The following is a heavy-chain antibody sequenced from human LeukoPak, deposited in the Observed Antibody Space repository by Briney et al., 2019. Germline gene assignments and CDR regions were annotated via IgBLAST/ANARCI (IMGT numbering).Heavy chain of an antibody. CDR2: IYYSGST. V-gene: IGHV4-59*05. CDR1: GGSISSYY. J-gene: IGHJ5*02. CDR3: ASRSGYSSSPGPYNWFDP. Sequence: SETLSLTCTVSGGSISSYYWSWIRQPPGQGLEWIGSIYYSGSTYYNPSLKSRVTISVDTSKNQFSLKLSSVTAADTAGYYCASRSGYSSSPGPYNWFDPWGQGTLVTVSS. D-gene: IGHD6-6*01.